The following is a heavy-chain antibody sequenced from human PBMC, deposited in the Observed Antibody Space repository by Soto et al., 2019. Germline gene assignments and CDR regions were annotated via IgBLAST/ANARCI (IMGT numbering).Heavy chain of an antibody. D-gene: IGHD4-17*01. CDR2: IIPILGIA. Sequence: QVQLVQSGAEVKKPGSSVEVSCKASGGTFSSYTISWVRQAPGQGLEWMGRIIPILGIANYAQKFQGRVTITADKSTSTAYMELSSLRSEDTAVYYCASYGDYASDYWGQGTLVTVSS. V-gene: IGHV1-69*02. CDR3: ASYGDYASDY. CDR1: GGTFSSYT. J-gene: IGHJ4*02.